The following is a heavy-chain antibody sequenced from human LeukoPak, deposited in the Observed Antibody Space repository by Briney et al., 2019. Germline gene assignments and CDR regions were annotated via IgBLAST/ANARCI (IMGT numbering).Heavy chain of an antibody. V-gene: IGHV3-48*03. CDR1: GFTFSSYE. CDR3: SRVRYDFDY. J-gene: IGHJ4*02. CDR2: ISSSGSTI. Sequence: PGGSLRLSCAASGFTFSSYEMNWVRQAPGKGLEWVSYISSSGSTIYYADSVKGRFTISRDNAKNSLYLQMNSLRAEDTAVYYCSRVRYDFDYWRQGTLVTVSP. D-gene: IGHD5-12*01.